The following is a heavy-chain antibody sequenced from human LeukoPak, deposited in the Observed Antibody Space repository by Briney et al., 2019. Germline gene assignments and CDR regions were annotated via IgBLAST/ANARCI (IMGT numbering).Heavy chain of an antibody. CDR1: GGSVSSGNYC. CDR3: ARGSPAAGTYYIDY. J-gene: IGHJ4*02. D-gene: IGHD6-13*01. V-gene: IGHV4-31*03. CDR2: IFYSGSS. Sequence: PSETLSLTCTVSGGSVSSGNYCWSWIRQHPGKGLEWIGYIFYSGSSYYDPSLKSRVTISLDTSENQFSLRVSSVTAADTALYYCARGSPAAGTYYIDYWGQGTLVTVSS.